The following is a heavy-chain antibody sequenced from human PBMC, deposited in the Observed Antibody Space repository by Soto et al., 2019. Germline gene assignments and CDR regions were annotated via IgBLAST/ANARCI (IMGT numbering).Heavy chain of an antibody. CDR1: GGSFSGYY. Sequence: SETLSLTCAVYGGSFSGYYWTWIRQPPGTGLEWIGEINHSGSTNYNPSLKSRITISPDTSNNQVSLQLNSVTPDDTAVYYCVRLIGNSWLDTWGQGTLVTVSS. CDR2: INHSGST. CDR3: VRLIGNSWLDT. J-gene: IGHJ5*02. V-gene: IGHV4-34*01. D-gene: IGHD2-8*01.